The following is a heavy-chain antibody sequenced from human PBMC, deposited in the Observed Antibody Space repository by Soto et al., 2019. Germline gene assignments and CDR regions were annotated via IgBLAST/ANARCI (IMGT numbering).Heavy chain of an antibody. V-gene: IGHV3-48*01. CDR2: ISSSSSTI. CDR3: ANLIRGFSYSPY. CDR1: GFTFSTYS. J-gene: IGHJ4*02. D-gene: IGHD5-18*01. Sequence: PGGSLRLSCAASGFTFSTYSMNWVRQAPGKGLEWVSYISSSSSTIFYTDYAAPVKGRFTLSRDDSKNTLYLQMNSLMTEDTAVYYCANLIRGFSYSPYWGQGTLVTVSS.